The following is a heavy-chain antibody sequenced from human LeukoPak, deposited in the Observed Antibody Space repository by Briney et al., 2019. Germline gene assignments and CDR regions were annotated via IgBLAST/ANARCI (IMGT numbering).Heavy chain of an antibody. J-gene: IGHJ4*02. CDR3: AKDQINYYDSSGYSIDY. D-gene: IGHD3-22*01. Sequence: GGSLRLSCAVSGFTFSGHWMFWVRQAPGKGLEWVSSTNSDGSITGYTDSVKGRFTVSRDNAKNTLYLQMNSLRAEDTAVYYCAKDQINYYDSSGYSIDYWGQGTLVTVSS. CDR2: TNSDGSIT. V-gene: IGHV3-74*01. CDR1: GFTFSGHW.